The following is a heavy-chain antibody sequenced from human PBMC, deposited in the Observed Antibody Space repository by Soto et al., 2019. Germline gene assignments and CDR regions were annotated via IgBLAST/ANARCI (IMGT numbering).Heavy chain of an antibody. Sequence: QVQLQQWGAGLLKPSETLSLTCAVYGGSFSGYYWSWIRQPPGKGLEWIGEINHSGSTNYNPSLKSRVTISVDTPKNPFSLKLSSVTAADTAVYYCARGLGYCSGGSCYSRVYGMDVWGQGTTVTVSS. CDR2: INHSGST. CDR1: GGSFSGYY. V-gene: IGHV4-34*01. CDR3: ARGLGYCSGGSCYSRVYGMDV. J-gene: IGHJ6*02. D-gene: IGHD2-15*01.